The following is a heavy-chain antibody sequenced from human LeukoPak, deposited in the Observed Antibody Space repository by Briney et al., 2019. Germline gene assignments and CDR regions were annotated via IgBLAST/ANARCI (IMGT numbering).Heavy chain of an antibody. J-gene: IGHJ6*03. CDR2: ISYDGSNK. Sequence: GRSLRLSCAASGFTFSSYAMHWVRQAPGKGLEWVAVISYDGSNKYYADSVKGRFTISRDNSKNTLYLQMNSLRAEDTAVYYCARDASGKDPDYMDVWGKGTTVTVSS. CDR1: GFTFSSYA. V-gene: IGHV3-30-3*01. D-gene: IGHD3-10*01. CDR3: ARDASGKDPDYMDV.